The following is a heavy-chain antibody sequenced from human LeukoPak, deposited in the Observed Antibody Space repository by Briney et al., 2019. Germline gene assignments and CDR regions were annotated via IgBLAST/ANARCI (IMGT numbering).Heavy chain of an antibody. CDR1: GYTFTSYG. CDR2: ISAYNGNT. Sequence: ASVKVSCKASGYTFTSYGISWVRQAPGQGLEWMGWISAYNGNTNYAQKLQGRVTTTTDTSTSTAYMELRSLRSDDTAVYYCAREGGSSPKYYYGMDVWGQGTTVTVSS. V-gene: IGHV1-18*01. CDR3: AREGGSSPKYYYGMDV. J-gene: IGHJ6*02.